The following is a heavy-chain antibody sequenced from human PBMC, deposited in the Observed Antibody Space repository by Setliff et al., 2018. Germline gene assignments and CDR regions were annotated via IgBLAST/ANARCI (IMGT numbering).Heavy chain of an antibody. D-gene: IGHD3-3*01. V-gene: IGHV4-4*02. Sequence: SETLSLTCAVSGGSISGSIWWSWVRQAPGKGLEWIGEIYHTGSTNYNPSLKSRVNISVDKSKNQFSLRLSSVTAADTAVYYCARRETCYNFWSGYYAYWGQGTLVTVSS. CDR2: IYHTGST. CDR3: ARRETCYNFWSGYYAY. J-gene: IGHJ4*02. CDR1: GGSISGSIW.